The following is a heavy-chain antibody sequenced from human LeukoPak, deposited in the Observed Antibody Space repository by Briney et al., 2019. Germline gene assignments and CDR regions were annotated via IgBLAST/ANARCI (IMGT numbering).Heavy chain of an antibody. CDR2: IYPGDSDT. CDR3: ARRFGIAAAGKGWNYFDY. J-gene: IGHJ4*02. Sequence: GESLKISCKGSGYSFTSYWIGWVRQMPGKGLEWMGIIYPGDSDTRYSPSFQGQVTISADKSISTAYLQWSSLKASDTAVYYCARRFGIAAAGKGWNYFDYWGQGTLVTVSS. CDR1: GYSFTSYW. D-gene: IGHD6-13*01. V-gene: IGHV5-51*01.